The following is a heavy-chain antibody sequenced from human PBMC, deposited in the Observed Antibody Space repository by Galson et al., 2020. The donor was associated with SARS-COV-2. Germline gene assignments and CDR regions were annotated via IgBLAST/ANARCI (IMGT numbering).Heavy chain of an antibody. V-gene: IGHV1-69*04. D-gene: IGHD3-22*01. CDR3: ARGGYYYDSSGYHMDY. Sequence: SVNVSCKASGGTFSSYALNWVRQAPGQGLEWMGRIIPILGIANYAQKFQGRVTITADKSTSTAYMELSRLRSEDTAVYYCARGGYYYDSSGYHMDYWGQGTLVTLSS. J-gene: IGHJ4*02. CDR2: IIPILGIA. CDR1: GGTFSSYA.